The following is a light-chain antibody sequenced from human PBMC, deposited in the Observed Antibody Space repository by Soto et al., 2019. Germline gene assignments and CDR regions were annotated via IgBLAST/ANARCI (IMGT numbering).Light chain of an antibody. Sequence: DIQMTQSPSSLSASVGDRVTITCQASQDISRYLNWYQHKPGKAPKLLIYDASNLETRVPSRFSGSGSGTDFTFTISSLQPEDFATYYCQQYDNLPLTFGVGTKVDIK. J-gene: IGKJ4*01. CDR2: DAS. CDR1: QDISRY. CDR3: QQYDNLPLT. V-gene: IGKV1-33*01.